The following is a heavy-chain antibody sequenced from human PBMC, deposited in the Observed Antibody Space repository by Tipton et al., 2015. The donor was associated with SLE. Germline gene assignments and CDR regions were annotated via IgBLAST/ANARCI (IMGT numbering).Heavy chain of an antibody. Sequence: QLVQSGAEVQKPGASVKVSCKASGYTFSKFGISWVRQAPGQGLEWMGCISTYNGNTDYAQKLQGRVTMTTDTSTSTAYMELRSLRSEDTAVYYCAIAVAGTLFFDYWGQGALVTVSS. V-gene: IGHV1-18*01. J-gene: IGHJ4*02. CDR1: GYTFSKFG. CDR3: AIAVAGTLFFDY. CDR2: ISTYNGNT. D-gene: IGHD6-19*01.